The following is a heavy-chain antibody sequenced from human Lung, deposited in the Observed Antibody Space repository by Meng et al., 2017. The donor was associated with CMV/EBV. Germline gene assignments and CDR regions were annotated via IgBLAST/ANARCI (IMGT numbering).Heavy chain of an antibody. V-gene: IGHV3-21*01. CDR3: ARDREVRNFDY. Sequence: EVXLVESGGXLVKRGGSLRRSCAASGFTFSSYSMNWVRQAPGKGLEWVSSISSSSSYIYYADSVKGRFTISRDNAKNSLYLQMNSLRAEDTAVYYCARDREVRNFDYWGQGTLVTVSS. CDR1: GFTFSSYS. D-gene: IGHD3-10*01. CDR2: ISSSSSYI. J-gene: IGHJ4*02.